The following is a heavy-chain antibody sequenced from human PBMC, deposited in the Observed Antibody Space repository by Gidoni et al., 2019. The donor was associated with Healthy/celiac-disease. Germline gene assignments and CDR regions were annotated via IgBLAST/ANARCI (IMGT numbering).Heavy chain of an antibody. V-gene: IGHV3-23*01. D-gene: IGHD3-3*01. CDR2: ISGSGGST. Sequence: EVQLLESGGGLVQPGGSLRLACAAAGFTVSSDAMSWVRQAPGKGREWVSAISGSGGSTYYADSVKGRFTISRDNSKNLLYLQMNSLRAEDTAVYYCAKAWVEGYDFWSGYWFYFDYWGQGTLVTVSS. CDR3: AKAWVEGYDFWSGYWFYFDY. J-gene: IGHJ4*02. CDR1: GFTVSSDA.